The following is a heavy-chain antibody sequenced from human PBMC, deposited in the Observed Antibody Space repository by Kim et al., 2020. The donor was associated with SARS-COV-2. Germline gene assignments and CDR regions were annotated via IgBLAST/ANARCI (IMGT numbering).Heavy chain of an antibody. CDR2: IYYSGST. J-gene: IGHJ4*02. Sequence: SETLSLTCTVSGGSISSSSYYWGWIRQPPGKGLEWIGSIYYSGSTYYNPSLKSRVTISVDTSKNQFSLKLSSVTAADTAVYYCASLSDYGGNPGYWGQGTLVTVSS. V-gene: IGHV4-39*01. D-gene: IGHD4-17*01. CDR3: ASLSDYGGNPGY. CDR1: GGSISSSSYY.